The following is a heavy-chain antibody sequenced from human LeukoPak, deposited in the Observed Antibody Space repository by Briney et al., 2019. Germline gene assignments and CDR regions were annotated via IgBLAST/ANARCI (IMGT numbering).Heavy chain of an antibody. V-gene: IGHV1-2*02. J-gene: IGHJ6*03. CDR1: GYTFTGYY. D-gene: IGHD1-1*01. CDR2: INPNSGGT. Sequence: GASVKVSCKASGYTFTGYYMHWVRQAPGQGLECMGWINPNSGGTNYAQKFQGRVTMTRDTSISTAYMELSRPTSDDTAVYYCARDEQLDWAHYFYCYMDVWGKGTTVTVSS. CDR3: ARDEQLDWAHYFYCYMDV.